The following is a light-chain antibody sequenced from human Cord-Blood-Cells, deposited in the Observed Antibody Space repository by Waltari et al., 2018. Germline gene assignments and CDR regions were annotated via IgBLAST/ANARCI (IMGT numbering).Light chain of an antibody. J-gene: IGKJ2*01. V-gene: IGKV3-20*01. Sequence: IVLTQSPGTLSLSPGERATLSCRASQSVSSSYLAWYQQKPGQAPRLLIYGASSRATGIPARFSGSGSGTDFTLTISRLEPEDFAVYYCQQYGSSHYTFGQGTKLEIK. CDR1: QSVSSSY. CDR2: GAS. CDR3: QQYGSSHYT.